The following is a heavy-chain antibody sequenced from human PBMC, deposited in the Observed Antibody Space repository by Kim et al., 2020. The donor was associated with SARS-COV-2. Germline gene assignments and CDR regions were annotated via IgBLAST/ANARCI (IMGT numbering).Heavy chain of an antibody. V-gene: IGHV6-1*01. D-gene: IGHD3-3*01. CDR1: GDSVSSNSVA. CDR3: ARAGGLRFLEWLGDWFDP. J-gene: IGHJ5*02. CDR2: TYYRSKWYN. Sequence: SQTLSLTCAISGDSVSSNSVAWNWIRQSPSRGLEWLGRTYYRSKWYNDYAVSVKSRITINSDTSKNQFSLQLNSVTPEDTAVYYCARAGGLRFLEWLGDWFDPWGQGTLVTVSS.